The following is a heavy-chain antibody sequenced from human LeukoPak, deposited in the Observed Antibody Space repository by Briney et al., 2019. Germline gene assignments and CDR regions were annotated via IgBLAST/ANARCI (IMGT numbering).Heavy chain of an antibody. CDR2: IYWDDDK. CDR3: ARIWFGELFGGAFDI. Sequence: SGPTLGNPTPPLTLTCTFSGFSLSTSGVGVGWIRQPPVKALEWLALIYWDDDKRYSPSLKSRLTITKDTSKSQVVLTMTNMDPVHTATYYCARIWFGELFGGAFDIWGQGTMVTVSS. CDR1: GFSLSTSGVG. V-gene: IGHV2-5*02. D-gene: IGHD3-10*01. J-gene: IGHJ3*02.